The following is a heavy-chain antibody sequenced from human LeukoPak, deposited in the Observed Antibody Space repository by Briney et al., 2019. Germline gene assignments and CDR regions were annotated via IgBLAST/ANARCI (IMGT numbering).Heavy chain of an antibody. CDR1: GFTFSSYA. CDR3: AKVLTGSQGY. CDR2: IGGGGENT. J-gene: IGHJ4*02. V-gene: IGHV3-23*01. Sequence: GGSLRLSCAASGFTFSSYAMSWVRQAPGKGLEWLSTIGGGGENTYYADSVRGRFTISRDNSKNTVYLQMKSLRAEDTAVYFCAKVLTGSQGYWGQGTLVTVSS. D-gene: IGHD7-27*01.